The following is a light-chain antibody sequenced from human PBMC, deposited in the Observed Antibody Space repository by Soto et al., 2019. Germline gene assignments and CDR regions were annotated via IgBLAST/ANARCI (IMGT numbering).Light chain of an antibody. CDR2: EVS. J-gene: IGLJ1*01. CDR1: SGDIGGYNY. V-gene: IGLV2-14*01. CDR3: NSWTSSSTYI. Sequence: QSVLTQPASVSGSPGQSITISCTGTSGDIGGYNYVTWHQQHPGKVPKLIIYEVSNRPSGVSDRFSGSKSGNTASLTISGLQAEDEADYYCNSWTSSSTYIFXTGTKLTVL.